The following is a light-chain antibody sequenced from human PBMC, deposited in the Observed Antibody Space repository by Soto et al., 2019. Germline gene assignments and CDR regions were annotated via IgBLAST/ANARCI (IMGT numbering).Light chain of an antibody. CDR2: GAS. CDR1: QSVIRY. J-gene: IGKJ1*01. Sequence: EIVFTQSPDILSLSPGERATLSCRASQSVIRYLAWYQQRPGQAPRLLIYGASTRATGIPARFTGSGSGTEFTLTISSLQFDDSAVYYCQQYNNWWTFGQGTKVDIK. V-gene: IGKV3-15*01. CDR3: QQYNNWWT.